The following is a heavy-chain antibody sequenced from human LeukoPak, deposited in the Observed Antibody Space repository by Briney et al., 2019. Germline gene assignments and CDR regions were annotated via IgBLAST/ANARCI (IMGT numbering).Heavy chain of an antibody. CDR2: ISGSGGSI. Sequence: GGSLRLSCAASGFTFSSYAMSWVRQAPGKGLEWASAISGSGGSIYYADSAKVRFTISRDNSTNTLYLQMNSLRAEDTAVYYCAKDRSSWYWFDPWGQGTLVTVPS. V-gene: IGHV3-23*01. D-gene: IGHD6-13*01. CDR1: GFTFSSYA. J-gene: IGHJ5*02. CDR3: AKDRSSWYWFDP.